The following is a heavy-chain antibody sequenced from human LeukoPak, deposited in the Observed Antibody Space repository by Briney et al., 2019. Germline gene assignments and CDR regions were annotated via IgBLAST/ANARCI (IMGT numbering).Heavy chain of an antibody. Sequence: PGGSLRLSCAASGFTFSRYWMHWVRQAPGKGLVWVSRINSDGRSTDYADSVKGRFTISRDNAKNTLYLQMNSLRAEDTAVYYCARDPPFIIGTTFFDYWGQGTLVTVSS. V-gene: IGHV3-74*01. D-gene: IGHD1-20*01. J-gene: IGHJ4*02. CDR2: INSDGRST. CDR1: GFTFSRYW. CDR3: ARDPPFIIGTTFFDY.